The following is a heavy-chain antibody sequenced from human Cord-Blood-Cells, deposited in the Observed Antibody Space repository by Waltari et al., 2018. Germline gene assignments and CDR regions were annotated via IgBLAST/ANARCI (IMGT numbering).Heavy chain of an antibody. Sequence: EVQLVESGGGLVKPGGSLRLSCAASGFTFSNAWMSWVRQAPGKGLEWVGRIKSKTDGGTTDYAAPVTGRFTISRDDSKNTLYLQMDSLKTEDTAVYYCTTVRSGSYWSDYWGQGTLVTVSS. CDR3: TTVRSGSYWSDY. D-gene: IGHD1-26*01. J-gene: IGHJ4*02. V-gene: IGHV3-15*01. CDR1: GFTFSNAW. CDR2: IKSKTDGGTT.